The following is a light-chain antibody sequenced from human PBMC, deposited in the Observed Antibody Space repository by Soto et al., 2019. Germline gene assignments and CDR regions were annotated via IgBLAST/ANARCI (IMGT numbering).Light chain of an antibody. Sequence: DIQMTQSPSSLSASVGDRVTITCQASQAISNYLNWYQQKPGKVPKLLIYSASNLQSGVPSRFSGSGSGTDFTLTISSLQPEDVATYYCQQYENLPTFGQGTRLEIK. CDR1: QAISNY. CDR2: SAS. CDR3: QQYENLPT. V-gene: IGKV1-33*01. J-gene: IGKJ5*01.